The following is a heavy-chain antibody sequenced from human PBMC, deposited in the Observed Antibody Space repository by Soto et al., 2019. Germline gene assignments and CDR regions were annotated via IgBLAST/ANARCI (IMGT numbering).Heavy chain of an antibody. CDR1: GYTFTSYD. CDR2: MNPNSGNT. V-gene: IGHV1-8*01. CDR3: ARVNTKYLRIAARPFDY. D-gene: IGHD6-6*01. Sequence: QVQLVQSGAEVKKPGASVKVSCKASGYTFTSYDINWVRQATGQGLEWMGWMNPNSGNTGYAQKFQGRVTMTRNTSISTAYMELSSLRSEDTAVYYCARVNTKYLRIAARPFDYWGQGTLVTVSS. J-gene: IGHJ4*02.